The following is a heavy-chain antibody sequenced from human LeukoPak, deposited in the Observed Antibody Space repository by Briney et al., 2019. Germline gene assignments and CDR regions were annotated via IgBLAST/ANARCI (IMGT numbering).Heavy chain of an antibody. CDR3: ARDKDRHDAFDI. Sequence: GGTLRLSCAASGFTFSNFVMSWVRQAPGKGLEWVSTISGSGGSTYYADSVKGRFTISRDNSKNTLYLQMNSLRAEDTAVYYCARDKDRHDAFDIWGQGTMVTVSS. CDR2: ISGSGGST. D-gene: IGHD2-15*01. J-gene: IGHJ3*02. CDR1: GFTFSNFV. V-gene: IGHV3-23*01.